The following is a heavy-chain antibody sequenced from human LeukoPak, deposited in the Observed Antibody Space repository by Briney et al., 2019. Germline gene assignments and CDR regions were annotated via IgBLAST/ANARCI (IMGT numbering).Heavy chain of an antibody. CDR1: GFIFSNYA. D-gene: IGHD2-15*01. CDR3: ARGGGLDY. Sequence: GGSLRLSCAASGFIFSNYAMHWVRQAPGKGLEWVALISSDGSKIYYADSVKGRFTISRDNSRNTLYLQMNSLRAEDTAVYYCARGGGLDYWGQGTLVTVSS. V-gene: IGHV3-30*04. J-gene: IGHJ4*02. CDR2: ISSDGSKI.